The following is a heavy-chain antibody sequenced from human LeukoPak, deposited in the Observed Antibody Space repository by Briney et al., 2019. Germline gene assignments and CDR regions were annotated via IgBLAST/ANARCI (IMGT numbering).Heavy chain of an antibody. D-gene: IGHD3-10*01. CDR2: ISYDGRSK. Sequence: PGGSLRLSCAASGFTFSSYALHWVRQAPGKGLEWVAVISYDGRSKKYADPVKGRFTISRDNAKNSLYLQMNSLRAEDTAVYYCASLYGSGPKWSDPWGQGTLVTVSS. J-gene: IGHJ5*02. CDR1: GFTFSSYA. CDR3: ASLYGSGPKWSDP. V-gene: IGHV3-30*04.